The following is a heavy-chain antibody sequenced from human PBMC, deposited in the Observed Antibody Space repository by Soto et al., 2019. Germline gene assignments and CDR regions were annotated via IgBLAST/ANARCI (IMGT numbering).Heavy chain of an antibody. V-gene: IGHV1-69*13. CDR3: GRYCSGGSCHTLDYYGMDV. J-gene: IGHJ6*02. CDR1: GGTFRNYG. D-gene: IGHD2-15*01. Sequence: SGKVCCKASGGTFRNYGIGWVRQAPGQGLEWMGGIIPVFGTTNYAQKFQGRVTITADESTSTAYIEVSSLRSEDTAMFYCGRYCSGGSCHTLDYYGMDVWGQGTTVPVYS. CDR2: IIPVFGTT.